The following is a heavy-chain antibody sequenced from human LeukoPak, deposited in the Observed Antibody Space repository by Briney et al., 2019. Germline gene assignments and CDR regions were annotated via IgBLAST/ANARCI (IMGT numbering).Heavy chain of an antibody. J-gene: IGHJ1*01. CDR1: GFTFSGSA. D-gene: IGHD3-22*01. V-gene: IGHV3-73*01. Sequence: QAGGSLRLSCAASGFTFSGSAMHWVRQASGKGLEWVGRIRSKANSYATAYAASVKGRFTISRDDSKNTAYLQMNSLKTEDTAVYYCAKDVNYYDSSGYSIFQHWGQGTLVTVSS. CDR3: AKDVNYYDSSGYSIFQH. CDR2: IRSKANSYAT.